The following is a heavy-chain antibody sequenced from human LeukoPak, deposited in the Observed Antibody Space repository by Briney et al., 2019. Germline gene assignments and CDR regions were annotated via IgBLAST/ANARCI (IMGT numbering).Heavy chain of an antibody. Sequence: GGSLRLSCAASGFTFSSYSMSWVRQAPGKGPEWISYLSGSGSTIYYADSVKGRFTISRDNANNSLYLQMNSLRADDTAIYYCARDVTYYYDSSTYSLDYWGQGTLVTVSP. CDR3: ARDVTYYYDSSTYSLDY. CDR1: GFTFSSYS. J-gene: IGHJ4*02. D-gene: IGHD3-22*01. V-gene: IGHV3-48*01. CDR2: LSGSGSTI.